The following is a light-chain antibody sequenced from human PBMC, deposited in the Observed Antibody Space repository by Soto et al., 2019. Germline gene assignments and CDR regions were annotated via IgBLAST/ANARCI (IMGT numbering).Light chain of an antibody. CDR2: WAS. J-gene: IGKJ3*01. Sequence: DVVMTQSPDSLAVSLGARATINCKSSQSVLHSSNNKNYFAWYQQKPGQPPRLLIYWASIRESGVPDRFSGSGSGTDFTLTISSLQAEDVAVYYCQQYYSSPFTFGPGTKVDIK. CDR3: QQYYSSPFT. CDR1: QSVLHSSNNKNY. V-gene: IGKV4-1*01.